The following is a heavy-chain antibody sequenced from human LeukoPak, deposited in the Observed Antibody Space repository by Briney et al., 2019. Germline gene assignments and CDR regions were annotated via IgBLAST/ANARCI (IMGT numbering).Heavy chain of an antibody. Sequence: SETLSLTCAVYGGSFSGYYWSWIRQPPGKGLEWIGEINHSGSTNYNPSLKSRVTISVDTSKNQFSLKLSSVTAADTAVYYCARLFPPRYCSSTSCYFHYYMDVWGKGTTVTVSS. CDR1: GGSFSGYY. CDR2: INHSGST. CDR3: ARLFPPRYCSSTSCYFHYYMDV. D-gene: IGHD2-2*01. J-gene: IGHJ6*03. V-gene: IGHV4-34*01.